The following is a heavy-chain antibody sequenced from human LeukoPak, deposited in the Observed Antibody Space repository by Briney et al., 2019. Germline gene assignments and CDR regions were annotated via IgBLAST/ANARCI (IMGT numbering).Heavy chain of an antibody. CDR1: GGSLSGYY. V-gene: IGHV4-34*01. Sequence: PSETLSLTCAVYGGSLSGYYWSWIRQPPGKGLEWIGEINHSGSTNYNPSLKSRVTISVDTSKNQFSLKLSSVTAADTAVYYCARGSWFGELSFNWFDPWGQGTLVTVSS. CDR3: ARGSWFGELSFNWFDP. D-gene: IGHD3-10*01. CDR2: INHSGST. J-gene: IGHJ5*02.